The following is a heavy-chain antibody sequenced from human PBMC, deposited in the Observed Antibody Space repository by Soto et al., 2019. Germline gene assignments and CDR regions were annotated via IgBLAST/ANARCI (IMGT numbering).Heavy chain of an antibody. D-gene: IGHD6-6*01. J-gene: IGHJ4*02. Sequence: GASVKVSCKASGYTFTGYYMHWVLQAPGQALEWMGWINPNSGGTNYAQKFQGWVTMTRDTSISTAYMELSRLRSDDTAVYYCARSIAARPGYFDYWGQGTLVTVSS. V-gene: IGHV1-2*04. CDR1: GYTFTGYY. CDR3: ARSIAARPGYFDY. CDR2: INPNSGGT.